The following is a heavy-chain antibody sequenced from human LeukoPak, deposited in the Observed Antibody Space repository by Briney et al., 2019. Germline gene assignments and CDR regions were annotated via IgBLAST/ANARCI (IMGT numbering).Heavy chain of an antibody. Sequence: ASVKASCKASGYTFTGYYMHWVRQAPGQGLEWMGWINPNSGGTNYAQKFQGRVTMTRDTSISTAYMELSRLRSDDTAVYYCARDPSLGELPRFDYWGQGTLVTVSS. CDR1: GYTFTGYY. V-gene: IGHV1-2*02. CDR3: ARDPSLGELPRFDY. CDR2: INPNSGGT. J-gene: IGHJ4*02. D-gene: IGHD1-26*01.